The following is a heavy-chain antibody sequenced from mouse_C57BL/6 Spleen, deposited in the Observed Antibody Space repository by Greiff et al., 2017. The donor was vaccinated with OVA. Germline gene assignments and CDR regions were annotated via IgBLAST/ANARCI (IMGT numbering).Heavy chain of an antibody. J-gene: IGHJ1*03. CDR3: PRLDFDV. CDR2: IYPGDGDT. CDR1: GYAFSSSW. Sequence: QVQLQQSGPELVKPGASVKISCKASGYAFSSSWMNWVKQRPGKGLEWIGRIYPGDGDTNYNGKFKGKATLTADKSSSTAYMQLSSLTSEDSAVYFCPRLDFDVWGTGTTVTVSS. V-gene: IGHV1-82*01.